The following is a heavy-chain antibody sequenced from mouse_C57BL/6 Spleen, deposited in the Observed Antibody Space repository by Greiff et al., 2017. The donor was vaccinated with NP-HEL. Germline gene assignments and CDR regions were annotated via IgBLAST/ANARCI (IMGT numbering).Heavy chain of an antibody. CDR2: INPNNGGT. CDR3: ARILRRDYAMDY. V-gene: IGHV1-26*01. D-gene: IGHD2-12*01. CDR1: GYTFTDYY. Sequence: VQLQQSGPELVKPGASVKISCKASGYTFTDYYMNWVKQSHGKSLEWIGDINPNNGGTSYNQKFKGKATLTVDKSSSTAYMELRSLTSEDSAVYYCARILRRDYAMDYWGQGTSVTVSS. J-gene: IGHJ4*01.